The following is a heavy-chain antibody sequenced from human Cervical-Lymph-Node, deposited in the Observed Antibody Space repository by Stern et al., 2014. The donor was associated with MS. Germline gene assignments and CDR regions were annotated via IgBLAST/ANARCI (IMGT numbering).Heavy chain of an antibody. V-gene: IGHV1-8*01. D-gene: IGHD1-26*01. Sequence: QMQLVQSGAAVTKPGASGKVSCRASGYTFTSYDINWVRQGTGQGLEWMGWMNTYSGNAVYAQKFQGRVTMTRDTSTSTAYLELTSLRSEDTAVFYCARGRELLSLDYWGQGTLVTVSS. J-gene: IGHJ4*02. CDR3: ARGRELLSLDY. CDR2: MNTYSGNA. CDR1: GYTFTSYD.